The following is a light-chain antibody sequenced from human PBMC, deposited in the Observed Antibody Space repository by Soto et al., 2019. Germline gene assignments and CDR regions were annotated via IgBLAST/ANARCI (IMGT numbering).Light chain of an antibody. V-gene: IGKV1-33*01. CDR1: QDINNY. J-gene: IGKJ5*01. CDR2: DAS. Sequence: DIKMTQSPSSLSASVGDRVTITCQASQDINNYLNWYQQKPGQAPKLLIYDASGLEVGVPSRFSGSGSGTHFTLTISGLQPEDIATYYCQQFGDLTFIFGQGRRLEIK. CDR3: QQFGDLTFI.